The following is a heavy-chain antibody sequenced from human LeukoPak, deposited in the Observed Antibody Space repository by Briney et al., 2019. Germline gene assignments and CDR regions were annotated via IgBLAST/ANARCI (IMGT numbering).Heavy chain of an antibody. Sequence: ASVTVSCKASGYTFTGYYMHWVRQAPGQGLEWMGWINPNSGGTNYAQNFQGRVTMTRDTSISTAYMELSRLRSDDTAVYYCARGSMIVVVIPSRYDYWGQGTLVTVSS. CDR2: INPNSGGT. D-gene: IGHD3-22*01. CDR1: GYTFTGYY. J-gene: IGHJ4*02. CDR3: ARGSMIVVVIPSRYDY. V-gene: IGHV1-2*02.